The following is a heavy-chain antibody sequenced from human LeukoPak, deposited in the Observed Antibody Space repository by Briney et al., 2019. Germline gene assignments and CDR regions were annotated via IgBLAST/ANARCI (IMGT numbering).Heavy chain of an antibody. J-gene: IGHJ4*02. D-gene: IGHD3-22*01. CDR2: ISYDGSNK. CDR1: GFIFCTYA. Sequence: GSSLMLSCAASGFIFCTYAMHWVRQAPGKGLEWLALISYDGSNKYYADSVKGRFTISRDDSKNTLYVQMNSLRAEDTAVYYCAREHYYDSSGFYRDFDCWGQGTLVTVSS. V-gene: IGHV3-30-3*01. CDR3: AREHYYDSSGFYRDFDC.